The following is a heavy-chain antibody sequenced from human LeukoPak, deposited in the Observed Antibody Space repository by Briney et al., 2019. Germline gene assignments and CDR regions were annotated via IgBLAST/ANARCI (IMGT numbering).Heavy chain of an antibody. CDR1: SDSISDSTYY. CDR2: IHYSGLT. CDR3: ARHVGLVAHNGIDP. J-gene: IGHJ5*02. V-gene: IGHV4-39*01. Sequence: SETLSLTCTVSSDSISDSTYYWAWIRQPPGKGLEWIGSIHYSGLTYYNPSLKRRITISVDTSKNQFSMELRSVTAADTAFYYCARHVGLVAHNGIDPWGQGTLVTVSS. D-gene: IGHD1-26*01.